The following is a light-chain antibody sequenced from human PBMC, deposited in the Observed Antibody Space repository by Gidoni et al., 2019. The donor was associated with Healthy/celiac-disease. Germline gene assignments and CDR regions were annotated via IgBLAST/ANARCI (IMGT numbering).Light chain of an antibody. CDR3: QQRRT. J-gene: IGKJ4*01. V-gene: IGKV3-11*01. CDR2: DSS. CDR1: QSVSSH. Sequence: EIVLTQSPATLSLPPGERAILSCSASQSVSSHLASYQQKPGQAPRLLIYDSSHRDTGIPARFSGSGSGTDFTLTISSLGPEDFAVYCCQQRRTFGGGTKVEIK.